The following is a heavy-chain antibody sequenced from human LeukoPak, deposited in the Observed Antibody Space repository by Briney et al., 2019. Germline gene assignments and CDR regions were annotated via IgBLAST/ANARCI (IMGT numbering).Heavy chain of an antibody. D-gene: IGHD3-22*01. Sequence: SETLSLTCTVSGGSISSYYWSWIRQPPGKGLKWIGIIYYSGSTNYNPSLKSRVTISVDTSKNQFSLKLSSVTAADTAVYYCAPHGGPDYYDSSGYFDYWGQGTLVTVSS. V-gene: IGHV4-59*08. CDR3: APHGGPDYYDSSGYFDY. CDR2: IYYSGST. CDR1: GGSISSYY. J-gene: IGHJ4*02.